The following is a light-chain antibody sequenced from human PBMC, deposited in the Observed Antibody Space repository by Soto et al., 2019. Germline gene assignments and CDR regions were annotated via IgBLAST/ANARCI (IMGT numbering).Light chain of an antibody. CDR3: QSYDSSLSGSV. J-gene: IGLJ1*01. CDR1: SSNIGPGYD. V-gene: IGLV1-40*01. Sequence: QSSLPQPPSVSGAPGQRVTISCAGSSSNIGPGYDVHWYQHLPGTAPKLLIYSNTNRPSGVPDRFSGSRSGTSASLAITGLQAEDEADYYCQSYDSSLSGSVFGTGTKVTVL. CDR2: SNT.